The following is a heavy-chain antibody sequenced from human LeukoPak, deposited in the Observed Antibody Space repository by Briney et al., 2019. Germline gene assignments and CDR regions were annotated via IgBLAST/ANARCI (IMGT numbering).Heavy chain of an antibody. V-gene: IGHV3-21*01. CDR1: GFTFSSYS. CDR3: ARAGPPILTGYSYYYYYYMDV. J-gene: IGHJ6*03. CDR2: ISSSSSYI. Sequence: PGGSLRLSCAASGFTFSSYSMNWVRQAPGKGLEWVSSISSSSSYIYYADSVKGRFTISRDNAKNSLYLQMNSLRAEDTAVYYCARAGPPILTGYSYYYYYYMDVWGKGTTVTISS. D-gene: IGHD3-9*01.